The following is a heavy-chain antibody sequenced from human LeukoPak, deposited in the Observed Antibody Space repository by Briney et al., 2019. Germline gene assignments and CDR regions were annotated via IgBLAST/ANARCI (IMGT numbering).Heavy chain of an antibody. CDR3: ARDLRIAVAGKGTHYYYYGMDV. CDR2: IIPIFGTA. V-gene: IGHV1-69*01. D-gene: IGHD6-19*01. CDR1: GGTFSSYA. J-gene: IGHJ6*02. Sequence: ASVKVSCKASGGTFSSYAISWVRQAPGQGLEWMGGIIPIFGTANYAQKFQGRVTITADEPTSTAYMELSSLRSEDTAVYYCARDLRIAVAGKGTHYYYYGMDVWGQGTTVTVSS.